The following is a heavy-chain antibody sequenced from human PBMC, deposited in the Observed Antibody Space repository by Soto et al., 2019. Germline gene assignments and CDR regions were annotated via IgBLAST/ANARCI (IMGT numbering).Heavy chain of an antibody. D-gene: IGHD3-3*01. CDR3: ARDCDFWSGYYTSRYYYYGMDV. Sequence: SVKVSCKASGGTFSSYAISWVRQAPGQGLEWMGGIIPIFGTANYAQKFQGRVTITADESTSTAYMELSSLRSEDTAVHYCARDCDFWSGYYTSRYYYYGMDVWGQGTTVTVSS. CDR1: GGTFSSYA. V-gene: IGHV1-69*13. J-gene: IGHJ6*02. CDR2: IIPIFGTA.